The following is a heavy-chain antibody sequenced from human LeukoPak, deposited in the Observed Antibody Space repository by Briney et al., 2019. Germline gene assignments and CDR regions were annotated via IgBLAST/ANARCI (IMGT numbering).Heavy chain of an antibody. CDR1: GGSISSYY. D-gene: IGHD3-22*01. CDR3: AREYYDSNGYYNDY. Sequence: SETLSLTCTVSGGSISSYYWSWIRQPPGKGLEWIGYIYYSGSTNYNPSLKSRVTISVDTSKNQFSLKLSSVTAADTAVYYCAREYYDSNGYYNDYWGQGTLVTVSS. V-gene: IGHV4-59*01. J-gene: IGHJ4*02. CDR2: IYYSGST.